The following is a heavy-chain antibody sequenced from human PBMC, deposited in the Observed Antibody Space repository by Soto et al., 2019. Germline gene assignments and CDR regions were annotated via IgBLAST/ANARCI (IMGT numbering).Heavy chain of an antibody. CDR1: GFTFSDYY. CDR2: ISSSDNTV. Sequence: PGGSLRLSCAASGFTFSDYYMSWIRQAPGKGLEWISYISSSDNTVYYADTVEGRFTISRDNAQNSLYLQMNNLRAEDTAVYYCARDSRVYYGSGSSVDGWGQGTLVTVSS. V-gene: IGHV3-11*01. J-gene: IGHJ4*02. D-gene: IGHD3-10*01. CDR3: ARDSRVYYGSGSSVDG.